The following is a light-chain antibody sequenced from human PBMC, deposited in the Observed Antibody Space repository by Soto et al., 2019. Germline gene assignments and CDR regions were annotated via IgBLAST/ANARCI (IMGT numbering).Light chain of an antibody. J-gene: IGKJ5*01. CDR2: DAS. CDR1: QSVSSY. Sequence: EIVLTQSQATLSFSPGEGATLSCRASQSVSSYLAWYQQKPGQAPRLLIYDASNRATGIPARFSGSGSGTDFTLTISSLEPEDFAVYYCQQRSNWITFGQGRRLEI. V-gene: IGKV3-11*01. CDR3: QQRSNWIT.